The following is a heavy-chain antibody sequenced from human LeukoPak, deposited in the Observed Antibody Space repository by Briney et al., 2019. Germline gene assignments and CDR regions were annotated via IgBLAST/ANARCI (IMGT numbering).Heavy chain of an antibody. CDR2: INAGNGNT. CDR3: ANYQELVAFDI. J-gene: IGHJ3*02. Sequence: GASVKVSCKTSGYTFTTYAIHWVRQAPGQRPEWMGWINAGNGNTKYSEKFQGRVTITTDESTSTAYMELSSLRSEDTAVYYCANYQELVAFDIWGQGTMVTVSS. CDR1: GYTFTTYA. V-gene: IGHV1-3*01. D-gene: IGHD6-6*01.